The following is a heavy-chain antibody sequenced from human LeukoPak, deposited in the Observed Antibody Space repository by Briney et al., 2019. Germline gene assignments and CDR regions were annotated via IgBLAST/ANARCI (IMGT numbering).Heavy chain of an antibody. D-gene: IGHD4-17*01. CDR1: GYTFTGYY. Sequence: ASVNVSCKASGYTFTGYYMHWVRQAPGQGLEWMGRINPNSGGTNYAQKFQGRVTMTRDTSISTVYMELSSLRSEDTAVYYCARESDYGEEFDYWGQGTLVTVSS. V-gene: IGHV1-2*06. CDR2: INPNSGGT. J-gene: IGHJ4*02. CDR3: ARESDYGEEFDY.